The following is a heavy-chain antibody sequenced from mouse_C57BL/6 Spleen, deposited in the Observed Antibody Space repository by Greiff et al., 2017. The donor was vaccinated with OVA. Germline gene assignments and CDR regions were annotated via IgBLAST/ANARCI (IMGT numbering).Heavy chain of an antibody. CDR2: IWSGGST. CDR1: GFSLTSYG. V-gene: IGHV2-4*01. Sequence: VQVVESGPGLVQPSQSLSITCTVSGFSLTSYGVHWVRQPPGKGLEWLGVIWSGGSTDYNAAFISRLSISKDNSKSQVFFKMNSLQADDTAIYYCAAYYDYYYAMDYWGQGTSVTVSS. D-gene: IGHD2-4*01. J-gene: IGHJ4*01. CDR3: AAYYDYYYAMDY.